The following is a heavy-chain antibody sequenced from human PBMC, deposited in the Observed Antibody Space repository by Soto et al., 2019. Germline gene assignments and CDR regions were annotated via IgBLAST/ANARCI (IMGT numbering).Heavy chain of an antibody. CDR3: GRGVSNGVDY. V-gene: IGHV1-8*01. CDR2: VTPVSGYA. CDR1: GYSFTTFD. J-gene: IGHJ4*02. D-gene: IGHD2-8*01. Sequence: QVQLVQSGAEVKRPGASVKVSCTPSGYSFTTFDINWVRQAAGQGFEWMGWVTPVSGYARLAQKFQGRVTMTRDMSLSTVYMELSGLTLEDTAVYYCGRGVSNGVDYWGQGSLVTVSS.